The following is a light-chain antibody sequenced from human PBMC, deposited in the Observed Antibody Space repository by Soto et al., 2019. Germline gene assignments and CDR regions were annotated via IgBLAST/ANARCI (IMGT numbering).Light chain of an antibody. CDR3: QQRSGSPPLT. CDR1: QSVFGY. J-gene: IGKJ4*01. Sequence: EVVLTQSPATLSLSPGDRATLSCRASQSVFGYLAWYQHKPGQAPRLLIYDAYKRATGVPARFSGSGSETEFTLISSSLEPEDFAVYYCQQRSGSPPLTFGGGTKVEIK. CDR2: DAY. V-gene: IGKV3-11*01.